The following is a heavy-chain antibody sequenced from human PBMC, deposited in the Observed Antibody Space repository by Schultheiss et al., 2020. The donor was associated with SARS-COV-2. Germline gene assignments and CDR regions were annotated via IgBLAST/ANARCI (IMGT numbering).Heavy chain of an antibody. D-gene: IGHD3-3*01. Sequence: GGSLRLSCAASGFTVSSNYMSWVRQAPGKGLEWVSVICSGGSTYYADSVKGRFTISRDNSKNTLYLQMNSLRAEDTAVYYCASLETQRAAFDIWGQGTMVTVSS. CDR3: ASLETQRAAFDI. V-gene: IGHV3-53*01. CDR2: ICSGGST. CDR1: GFTVSSNY. J-gene: IGHJ3*02.